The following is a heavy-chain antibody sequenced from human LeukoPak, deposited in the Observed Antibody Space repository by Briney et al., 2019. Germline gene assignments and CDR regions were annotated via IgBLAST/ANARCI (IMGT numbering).Heavy chain of an antibody. CDR2: IYHSGST. V-gene: IGHV4-30-2*01. CDR1: GGSISSGGYS. D-gene: IGHD6-13*01. J-gene: IGHJ4*02. CDR3: ARRVDTTKGIAAAIDY. Sequence: SQTLSLTCAVSGGSISSGGYSWGWVRQPPGKGLEWIGYIYHSGSTYYNPSLKSRVTISVDRSKNQFSLKLSSVTAADTAVYYCARRVDTTKGIAAAIDYWGQGTLVTVSS.